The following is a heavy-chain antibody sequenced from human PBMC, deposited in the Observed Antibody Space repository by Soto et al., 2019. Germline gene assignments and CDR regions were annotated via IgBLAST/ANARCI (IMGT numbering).Heavy chain of an antibody. CDR3: AKVRLVVVSAATFGMDV. V-gene: IGHV3-23*01. Sequence: EVQLLESGGGLVQPGGSLRLPCAASGFTFSSYAMSWVRQAPGKGLEWVSAISGSGGSTYYADSVKGRFTISRDNYKNTLYLQMNSLRAEDTAVYYCAKVRLVVVSAATFGMDVWGHGTTVTVSS. CDR2: ISGSGGST. J-gene: IGHJ6*01. CDR1: GFTFSSYA. D-gene: IGHD2-2*01.